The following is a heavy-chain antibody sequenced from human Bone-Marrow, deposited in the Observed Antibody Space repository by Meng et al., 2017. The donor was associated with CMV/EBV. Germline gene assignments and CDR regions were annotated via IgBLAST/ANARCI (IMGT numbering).Heavy chain of an antibody. CDR1: GYTFTSYY. CDR3: ARPVVDYGMDV. D-gene: IGHD2-21*01. CDR2: INPSGGST. V-gene: IGHV1-46*01. Sequence: ASVKVSCKASGYTFTSYYMHWVRQAPGQGLEWMGIINPSGGSTSYAQKLQGRVTMTTDTSTSTAYMELRSLRSDDTAVYYCARPVVDYGMDVWGQGTTVTVSS. J-gene: IGHJ6*02.